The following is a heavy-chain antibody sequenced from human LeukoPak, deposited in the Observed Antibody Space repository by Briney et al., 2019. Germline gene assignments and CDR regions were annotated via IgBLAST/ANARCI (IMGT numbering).Heavy chain of an antibody. D-gene: IGHD3-22*01. CDR2: NGTDGDT. J-gene: IGHJ4*02. CDR1: GFTFTSAP. Sequence: GGSLRLSCVLSGFTFTSAPMNWVRQAPGKGLEWVSTNGTDGDTYYADSVKGRFTISRDNSKNTVHLQMTSLRVEDTAVYYCATKTPGNYPYDYWGQGTLVIVSP. V-gene: IGHV3-23*01. CDR3: ATKTPGNYPYDY.